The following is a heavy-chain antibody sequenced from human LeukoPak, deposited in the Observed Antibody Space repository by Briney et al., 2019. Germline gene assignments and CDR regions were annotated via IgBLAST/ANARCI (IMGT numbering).Heavy chain of an antibody. J-gene: IGHJ6*03. CDR1: GGSISSYY. CDR3: ARVWVGSYSGSYYYYYMDV. Sequence: SETLSLTCTVSGGSISSYYWSWIRQPAGKGLEWIGRIYTSGSTNYNPSLKSRVTMSVDTSKNQFSLKLSSVTAADTAVYYCARVWVGSYSGSYYYYYMDVWGKGTTVTVSS. CDR2: IYTSGST. V-gene: IGHV4-4*07. D-gene: IGHD1-26*01.